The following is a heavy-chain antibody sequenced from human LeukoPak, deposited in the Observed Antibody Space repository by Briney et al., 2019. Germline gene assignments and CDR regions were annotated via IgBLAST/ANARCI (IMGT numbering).Heavy chain of an antibody. V-gene: IGHV4-59*01. Sequence: SETLSLTCTVSGGSISSYYWSWIRQPPGKGLEWIGYIYYSGSTNYNPSLKSRVTISVDTSKNQFSLKLSSVTAADTAVYYCARMGIAAAGGEYFQHWGQGTLVTVSS. CDR2: IYYSGST. D-gene: IGHD6-13*01. CDR3: ARMGIAAAGGEYFQH. CDR1: GGSISSYY. J-gene: IGHJ1*01.